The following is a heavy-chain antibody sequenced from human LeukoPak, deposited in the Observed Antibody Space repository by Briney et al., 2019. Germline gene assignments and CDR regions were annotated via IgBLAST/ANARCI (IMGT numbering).Heavy chain of an antibody. V-gene: IGHV3-21*01. J-gene: IGHJ4*02. CDR3: ARDYSSSWYSPLSDY. Sequence: PGGSLKLSCAASGFTFSSYSMNWVRQAPGKGLELVSSISSSSSYIYYADSVKGRFTISRDNAKNSLYLQMNSLRAEDTAVYYCARDYSSSWYSPLSDYWGQGTLVTVSS. D-gene: IGHD6-13*01. CDR1: GFTFSSYS. CDR2: ISSSSSYI.